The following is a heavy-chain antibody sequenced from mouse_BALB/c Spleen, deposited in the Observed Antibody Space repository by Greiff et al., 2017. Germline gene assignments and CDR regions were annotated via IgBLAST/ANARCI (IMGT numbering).Heavy chain of an antibody. CDR1: GYSITSGYY. CDR3: ARGRGYDDY. Sequence: EVKLQESGPGLVKPSQSLSLTCSVTGYSITSGYYWNWIRQFPGNKLEWMGYISYDGSNNYNPSLKNRISITRDTSKNQFFLKLNSVTTEDTATYYCARGRGYDDYWGQGTTLTVSS. CDR2: ISYDGSN. V-gene: IGHV3-6*02. J-gene: IGHJ2*01. D-gene: IGHD2-2*01.